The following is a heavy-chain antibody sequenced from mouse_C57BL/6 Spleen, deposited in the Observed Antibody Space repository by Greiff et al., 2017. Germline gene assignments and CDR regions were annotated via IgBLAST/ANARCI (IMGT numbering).Heavy chain of an antibody. CDR2: IYWDDDK. V-gene: IGHV8-12*01. D-gene: IGHD2-3*01. CDR1: GFSLSTSGMG. Sequence: QVTLKESGPGILQSSQTLSLTCSFSGFSLSTSGMGVSWIRQPSGKGLEWLAHIYWDDDKRYTPSLMSRLTISKDTSRNQVFLKITSVDTADTATYYCARSRGIYDGYFFDYWGQGTTLAVSS. J-gene: IGHJ2*01. CDR3: ARSRGIYDGYFFDY.